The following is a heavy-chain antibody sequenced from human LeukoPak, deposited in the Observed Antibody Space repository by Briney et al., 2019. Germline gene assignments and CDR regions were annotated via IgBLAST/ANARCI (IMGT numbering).Heavy chain of an antibody. J-gene: IGHJ5*02. D-gene: IGHD3-16*01. CDR3: ARFTPQGYGWGGYNRFDP. CDR2: IYYSVST. Sequence: SETLSLTCTVSGGSISSYYWNWIRQPPGKGLEWIGYIYYSVSTNYNPSLKSRVTISLDTSKNQFSLNLTSVTAADTAVYYCARFTPQGYGWGGYNRFDPWGQGTLVTVSS. CDR1: GGSISSYY. V-gene: IGHV4-59*01.